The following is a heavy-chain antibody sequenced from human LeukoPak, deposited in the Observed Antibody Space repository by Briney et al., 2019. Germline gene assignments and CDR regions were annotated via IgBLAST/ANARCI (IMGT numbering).Heavy chain of an antibody. J-gene: IGHJ4*02. CDR3: ARDGVRDDILTGYRFEYFDY. CDR1: GFTFSSYA. V-gene: IGHV3-30*04. CDR2: ISYDGSNK. Sequence: GGSLRLSCAASGFTFSSYAMRWVRRAPGKGLGWVAFISYDGSNKYYADSVEGRFTISRDNSKNTLYLQMNSLRAEDTAVYYCARDGVRDDILTGYRFEYFDYWGQGTLVTVS. D-gene: IGHD3-9*01.